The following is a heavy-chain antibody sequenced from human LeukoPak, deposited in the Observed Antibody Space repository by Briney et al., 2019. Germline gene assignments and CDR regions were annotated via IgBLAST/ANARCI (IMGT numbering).Heavy chain of an antibody. D-gene: IGHD3-16*01. CDR2: ISYDGSNE. Sequence: GGSLRLSCAASGFTFSSYVMHWVRQAPGKGLEWVAIISYDGSNEYYADSVKGRFTISRDNSKNTLYLQMNSLRAADTAVYYCARDVIYDSEIYSYGDSWGQGTRVTVSS. CDR1: GFTFSSYV. V-gene: IGHV3-30*04. CDR3: ARDVIYDSEIYSYGDS. J-gene: IGHJ4*02.